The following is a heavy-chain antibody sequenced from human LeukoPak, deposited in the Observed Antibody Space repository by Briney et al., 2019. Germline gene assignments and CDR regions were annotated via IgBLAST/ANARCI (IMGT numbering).Heavy chain of an antibody. J-gene: IGHJ5*02. CDR3: ARAPGDTIFGVAYNWFDP. CDR2: IYTSGST. V-gene: IGHV4-61*02. CDR1: GGSISSGRYY. D-gene: IGHD3-3*01. Sequence: SETLSLTCTVSGGSISSGRYYWSWIRQPAGKGLEWIGRIYTSGSTNYNPSLKSRVTITVDTSKNQFSLKLSSVTAADTAVYYCARAPGDTIFGVAYNWFDPWGQGTLVTVSS.